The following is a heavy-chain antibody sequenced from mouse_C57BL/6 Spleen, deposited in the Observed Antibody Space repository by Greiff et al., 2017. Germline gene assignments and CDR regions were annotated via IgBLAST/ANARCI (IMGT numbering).Heavy chain of an antibody. V-gene: IGHV5-6*01. J-gene: IGHJ3*01. CDR2: ISSGGSYT. CDR1: GFTFSSYG. CDR3: ARPDDYDGFAY. Sequence: EVQLVESGGDLVKPGGSLKLSCAASGFTFSSYGMSWVRQTPDKRLEWVATISSGGSYTYYPDSVKGRFTISRDNAKNTLYLQMSSLKSEDTAMYYCARPDDYDGFAYWGQGTLVTVSA. D-gene: IGHD2-4*01.